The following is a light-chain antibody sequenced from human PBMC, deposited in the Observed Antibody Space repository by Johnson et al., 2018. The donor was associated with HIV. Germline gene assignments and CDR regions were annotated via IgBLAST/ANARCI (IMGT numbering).Light chain of an antibody. V-gene: IGLV1-51*01. CDR1: TSNIGKSY. Sequence: QAVLTQPPSVSAAPGQKVTISCSGSTSNIGKSYVSWYQQLPGTAPKLLIYDNNRRPSGTPDRFSGSKSGTSATLGITGLQTGDEADYYCGTWDSSLSAGFFGTGTKVTVL. J-gene: IGLJ1*01. CDR3: GTWDSSLSAGF. CDR2: DNN.